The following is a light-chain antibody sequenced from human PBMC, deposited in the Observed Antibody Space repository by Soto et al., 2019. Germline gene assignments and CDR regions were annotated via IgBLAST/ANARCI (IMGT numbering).Light chain of an antibody. CDR2: DVT. V-gene: IGLV2-8*01. CDR3: SSYAGNNIFV. Sequence: QSALTQSPSASGSPGQSVTISCTGTSSDIGGYNSVSWYQQHPGKAPKVMIYDVTKRPSGVPDRFSGSKSGNTASLTVSALQAEDEANYYCSSYAGNNIFVFGTGTKLTVL. J-gene: IGLJ1*01. CDR1: SSDIGGYNS.